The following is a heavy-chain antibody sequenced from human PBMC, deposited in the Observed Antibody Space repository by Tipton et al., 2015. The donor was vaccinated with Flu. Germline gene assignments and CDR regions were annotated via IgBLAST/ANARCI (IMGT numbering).Heavy chain of an antibody. Sequence: QVQLVQSGPEVKKPGASVKVSCKASGYTFTSHNMHWVRQAPGQGLEWMGILYPSGGGTRYAQKFQGRVTVTRDKSTATVYLEIVTLKFEATAVYYCARDLGSGTYASADWGQGTLVIVSS. CDR1: GYTFTSHN. J-gene: IGHJ4*02. CDR3: ARDLGSGTYASAD. CDR2: LYPSGGGT. V-gene: IGHV1-46*01. D-gene: IGHD3-10*01.